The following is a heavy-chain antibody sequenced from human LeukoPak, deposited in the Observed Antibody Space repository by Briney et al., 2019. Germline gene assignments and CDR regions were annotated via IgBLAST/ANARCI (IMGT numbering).Heavy chain of an antibody. J-gene: IGHJ6*03. D-gene: IGHD4-17*01. Sequence: PGGSLRRSCAASGFTFSSYPMSWVRQAPGKGLEWVSAISGSGGSTYYADSVKGRFTISRDNSKNTLYLQMNSLRAEDTAVYYCAKNYGDCGDYYYYYYMDVWGKGTTVTVSS. CDR1: GFTFSSYP. V-gene: IGHV3-23*01. CDR2: ISGSGGST. CDR3: AKNYGDCGDYYYYYYMDV.